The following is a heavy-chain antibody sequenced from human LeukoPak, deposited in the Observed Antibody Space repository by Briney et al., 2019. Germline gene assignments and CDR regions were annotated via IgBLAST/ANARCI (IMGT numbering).Heavy chain of an antibody. J-gene: IGHJ6*03. Sequence: PSETLSLTCTVSGGSISSSSYYWGWIRQPPGKGLEWIGSIYYSGSTYYNPSLKSRVTISVDTSKNQFSLKLSSVTAADTAVYYCASYRIGGWFTDYYYYMDVWGKGTTVTISS. V-gene: IGHV4-39*01. CDR1: GGSISSSSYY. CDR3: ASYRIGGWFTDYYYYMDV. D-gene: IGHD6-19*01. CDR2: IYYSGST.